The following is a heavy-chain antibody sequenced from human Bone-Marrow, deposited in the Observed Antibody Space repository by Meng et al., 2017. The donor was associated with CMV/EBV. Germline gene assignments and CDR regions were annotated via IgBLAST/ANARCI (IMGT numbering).Heavy chain of an antibody. CDR1: GFTSSSYW. CDR3: ARYCIAGSCRPRYGMDV. J-gene: IGHJ6*02. V-gene: IGHV3-7*01. CDR2: IKQDGSEK. Sequence: GESLKISCAASGFTSSSYWMSWVRQAPGKGLEWVANIKQDGSEKYYVDSVKGRFTISRDNAKNSLYLQMNSLRAEDTAVYYCARYCIAGSCRPRYGMDVWGQGTTVTVSS. D-gene: IGHD2-15*01.